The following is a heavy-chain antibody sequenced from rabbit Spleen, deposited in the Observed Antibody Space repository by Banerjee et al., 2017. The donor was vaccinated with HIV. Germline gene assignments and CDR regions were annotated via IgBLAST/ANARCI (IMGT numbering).Heavy chain of an antibody. CDR1: GFDLNTYG. Sequence: EQLEESGGGLVKPEGSLTLTCKASGFDLNTYGVSWVRQAPGKGLEWIGYIDPVFGATYYATWVNGRFTISSQNAQNTLYLQLNSLTAADTATYFCVRGASSSGYYSLWGPGTLVTVS. V-gene: IGHV1S47*01. CDR2: IDPVFGAT. J-gene: IGHJ4*01. D-gene: IGHD1-1*01. CDR3: VRGASSSGYYSL.